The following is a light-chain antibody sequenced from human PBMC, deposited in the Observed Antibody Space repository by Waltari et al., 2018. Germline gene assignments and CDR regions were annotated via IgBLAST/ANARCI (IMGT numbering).Light chain of an antibody. Sequence: DIQMNQSPSSVSASVGDRVTIICRTSQVFSSWLAWYQQKPGKAPKLLIYAASTLQSGVPSRFSGSGSGTHFTLTISSLQPEDIATYYCQQAYSLPRTFGQGTTVEIK. CDR3: QQAYSLPRT. J-gene: IGKJ1*01. CDR1: QVFSSW. V-gene: IGKV1-12*01. CDR2: AAS.